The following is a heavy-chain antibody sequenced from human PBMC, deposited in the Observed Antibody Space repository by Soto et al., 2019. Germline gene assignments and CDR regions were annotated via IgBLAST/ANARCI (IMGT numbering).Heavy chain of an antibody. J-gene: IGHJ4*02. CDR3: ARDRYSSGCPYY. D-gene: IGHD6-19*01. CDR1: GYTFTSYA. Sequence: ASVKVSCKASGYTFTSYAMHWVRQAPGQRLEWMGWINAGNGSTKYSQKFQGRVTITRDTSASTAYMELSSLRSEDTAVYYCARDRYSSGCPYYWGQGTLVTVSS. V-gene: IGHV1-3*01. CDR2: INAGNGST.